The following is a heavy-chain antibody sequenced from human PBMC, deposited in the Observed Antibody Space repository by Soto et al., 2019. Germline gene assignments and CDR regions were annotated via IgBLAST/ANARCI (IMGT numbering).Heavy chain of an antibody. V-gene: IGHV4-4*02. Sequence: PSETPSLTLAVSGGSIRSSNWWAWVRPTPGKGLEWIGETHHTGSTNYNPSLKSRVTVSVDKSKSQFSLTLTSVTAADTAVYYCASRILYPLRGAFDIWGQGTMVTVSS. CDR2: THHTGST. D-gene: IGHD2-15*01. CDR1: GGSIRSSNW. CDR3: ASRILYPLRGAFDI. J-gene: IGHJ3*02.